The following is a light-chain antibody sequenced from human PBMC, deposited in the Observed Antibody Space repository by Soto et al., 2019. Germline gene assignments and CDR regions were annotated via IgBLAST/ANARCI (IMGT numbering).Light chain of an antibody. Sequence: SYELSHPPSVSWSPGQTAGITCSGDKLGSKYVCWYQQKPGQSPVVVIYQDSKRPSGIPERFSGSNSENTATLTISGTQAMDEADYYCQAWDSSTVVFGGGTKLTVL. CDR1: KLGSKY. V-gene: IGLV3-1*01. CDR3: QAWDSSTVV. CDR2: QDS. J-gene: IGLJ2*01.